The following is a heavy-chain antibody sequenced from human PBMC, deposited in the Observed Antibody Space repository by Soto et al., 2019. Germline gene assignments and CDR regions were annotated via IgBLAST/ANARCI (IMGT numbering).Heavy chain of an antibody. J-gene: IGHJ6*02. Sequence: GGSLRLSCAASGFTFSSYAMHWVRQAPGKGLEWVAVISYDGSNKYYADSVKGRFTISRDNSKNTLYLQMNSLRAEETAVYYCARDRITTHSGYDRGGYYYYGMDVWGQGTTVTVSS. CDR1: GFTFSSYA. CDR3: ARDRITTHSGYDRGGYYYYGMDV. CDR2: ISYDGSNK. D-gene: IGHD5-12*01. V-gene: IGHV3-30-3*01.